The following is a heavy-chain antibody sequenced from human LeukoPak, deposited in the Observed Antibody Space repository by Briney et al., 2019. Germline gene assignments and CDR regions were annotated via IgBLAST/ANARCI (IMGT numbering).Heavy chain of an antibody. V-gene: IGHV3-66*04. D-gene: IGHD1-26*01. J-gene: IGHJ4*02. Sequence: PGGSLRLSCAASGFTFSTYVMNWVRQAPGKGLEWVSGIYTGGTTYYTNSVKGRFTISRDNPNNTLYLQMNSLRAEDTAVYYCASQIVGATLDYWGQGTLVTVSS. CDR1: GFTFSTYV. CDR3: ASQIVGATLDY. CDR2: IYTGGTT.